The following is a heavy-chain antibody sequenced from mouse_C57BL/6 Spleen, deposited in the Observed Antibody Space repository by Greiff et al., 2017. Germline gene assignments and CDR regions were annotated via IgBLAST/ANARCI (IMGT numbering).Heavy chain of an antibody. CDR1: GYAFSSSW. CDR3: ARSHITTVVAPAY. J-gene: IGHJ3*01. D-gene: IGHD1-1*01. Sequence: VKLQQSGPELVKPGASVKISCKASGYAFSSSWMNWVKQRPGKGLEWIGRIYPGDGDTNYNGKFKGKATLTADKSSSTAYMQLSSLTSEDSAVYFCARSHITTVVAPAYWGQGTLVTVSA. V-gene: IGHV1-82*01. CDR2: IYPGDGDT.